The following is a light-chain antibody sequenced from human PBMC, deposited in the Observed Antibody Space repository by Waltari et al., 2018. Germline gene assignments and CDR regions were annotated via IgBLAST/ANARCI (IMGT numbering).Light chain of an antibody. CDR2: EVT. V-gene: IGLV2-14*01. CDR1: RSDICLFAY. Sequence: QSALAPPASVSASPGASIPISCTATRSDICLFAYVSWYQQHPGKAPKLMIYEVTNRPSGISNRFSGSKSGHTASLTISGLRAEDEADYYCSSYTSSSTYVFGTGTRVTVL. J-gene: IGLJ1*01. CDR3: SSYTSSSTYV.